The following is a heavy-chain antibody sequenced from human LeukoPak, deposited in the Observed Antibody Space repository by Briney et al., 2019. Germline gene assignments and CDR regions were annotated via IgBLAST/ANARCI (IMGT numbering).Heavy chain of an antibody. J-gene: IGHJ4*02. V-gene: IGHV3-7*01. D-gene: IGHD3-16*02. Sequence: PGGSLRLSCAASGFTFSTYWMSWFRQAPGQGLEWVASIKQDGSERYYVDSVKGRFTISRDNAKNSLFLQLSSLRVEDTAVYYCARGSMHIYHLYTDYWGQGTLVTVSS. CDR2: IKQDGSER. CDR3: ARGSMHIYHLYTDY. CDR1: GFTFSTYW.